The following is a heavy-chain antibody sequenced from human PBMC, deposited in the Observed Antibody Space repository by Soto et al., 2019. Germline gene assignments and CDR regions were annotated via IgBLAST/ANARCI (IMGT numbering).Heavy chain of an antibody. Sequence: QVQLVQSGAEVKKPGSSLRVSCKASGDTFTFYSINWVRQAPGLGLEWMGRINPILSMSNYAQRFQGRVTMTADKSTSTAYMELSSLRSEDRAMYYCASSYGSGYRAFDYWGQGALVTVSS. D-gene: IGHD3-10*01. CDR2: INPILSMS. J-gene: IGHJ4*02. CDR3: ASSYGSGYRAFDY. V-gene: IGHV1-69*02. CDR1: GDTFTFYS.